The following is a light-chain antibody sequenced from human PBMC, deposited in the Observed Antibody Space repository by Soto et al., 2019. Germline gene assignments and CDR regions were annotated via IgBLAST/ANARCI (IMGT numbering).Light chain of an antibody. CDR3: QQYYSTPSWT. J-gene: IGKJ1*01. V-gene: IGKV4-1*01. Sequence: DIVMTQSPDSLAVSLGERATINCKSSQSVLYSSNNRNYLAWYQQKPGQPPKLLIYWASTRESGVPDRFSGSGSGTDFTLTISSLQTEDAAVYYCQQYYSTPSWTFGQGTKVEI. CDR1: QSVLYSSNNRNY. CDR2: WAS.